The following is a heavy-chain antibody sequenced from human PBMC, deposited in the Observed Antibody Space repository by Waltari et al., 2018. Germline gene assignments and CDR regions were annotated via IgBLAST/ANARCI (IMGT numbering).Heavy chain of an antibody. CDR2: IYDSGST. Sequence: QVQLQESGPGLVKPSETLSLTCTVSGGSISSHYWSWIRQPPGKGLEWIGYIYDSGSTNYNPSLKSRVTISVDTSKNQFSLKLSSVTAADTAVYYCARASVEMAWYYFDYWGQGTLVTVSS. V-gene: IGHV4-59*11. CDR1: GGSISSHY. J-gene: IGHJ4*02. CDR3: ARASVEMAWYYFDY. D-gene: IGHD2-2*01.